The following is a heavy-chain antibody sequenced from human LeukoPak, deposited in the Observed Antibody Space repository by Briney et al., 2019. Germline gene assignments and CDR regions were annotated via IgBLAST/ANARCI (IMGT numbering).Heavy chain of an antibody. J-gene: IGHJ4*02. CDR1: GFTFSSYA. CDR2: ISGSGGST. V-gene: IGHV3-23*01. D-gene: IGHD3-16*02. CDR3: ARGSYRYTLYYFDY. Sequence: GGSLRLSCAASGFTFSSYAMSWVRQAPGKGLEWVSAISGSGGSTYYADSVKGRFTISRDNSKNTLYLQMNGLRAEDTAVYYCARGSYRYTLYYFDYWGQGTLVTVSS.